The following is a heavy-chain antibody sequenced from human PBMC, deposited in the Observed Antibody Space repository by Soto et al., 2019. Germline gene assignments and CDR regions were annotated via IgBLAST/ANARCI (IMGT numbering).Heavy chain of an antibody. CDR1: GGTFSSYA. J-gene: IGHJ6*02. CDR3: ASDGQNSNYVYYYYGMDV. Sequence: QVQLVQSGAEVKKPGSSVKVSCKASGGTFSSYAISWVRQAPGQGLEWMGGIIPIFGTANYAQKLQGRVTITADKSTSTAHMELSSLRSEDTAVYYCASDGQNSNYVYYYYGMDVWRQGTTLTVSS. CDR2: IIPIFGTA. V-gene: IGHV1-69*06. D-gene: IGHD4-4*01.